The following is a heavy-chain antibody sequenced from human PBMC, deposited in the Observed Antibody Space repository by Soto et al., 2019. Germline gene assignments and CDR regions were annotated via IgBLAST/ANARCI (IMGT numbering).Heavy chain of an antibody. V-gene: IGHV3-23*01. CDR2: ISGSGGST. J-gene: IGHJ1*01. CDR3: AKPTSHSYGYSYFQH. D-gene: IGHD5-18*01. CDR1: GFTFSSYA. Sequence: PGGSLRLSCAASGFTFSSYAMSWVRQAPGKGLEWVSAISGSGGSTYYADSVKGRFTISRDNSKNTLYLQMNSLRAEDTAVYYCAKPTSHSYGYSYFQHWGQGTLVTVSS.